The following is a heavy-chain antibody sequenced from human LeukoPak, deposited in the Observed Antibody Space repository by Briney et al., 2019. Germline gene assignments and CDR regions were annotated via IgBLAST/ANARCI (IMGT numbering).Heavy chain of an antibody. CDR3: AKGSGGDCSSTGCYHAYYFDY. D-gene: IGHD2-2*01. Sequence: GGSLSLSCAASGFTFDAYTIHWVCQAPATSLEWDSLINLDGGGAYYADSVKGRFTISRDNSKSSLYLQMNSQRTEDAALYYCAKGSGGDCSSTGCYHAYYFDYWGQGTLVSVST. J-gene: IGHJ4*02. V-gene: IGHV3-43*01. CDR1: GFTFDAYT. CDR2: INLDGGGA.